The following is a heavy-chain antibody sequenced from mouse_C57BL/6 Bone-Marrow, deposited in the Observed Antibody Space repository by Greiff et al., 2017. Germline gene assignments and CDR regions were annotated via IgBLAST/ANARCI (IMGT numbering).Heavy chain of an antibody. Sequence: EVKLVESGGGLVQPGGSLKLSCAASGFTFSDYGMAWVRQAPRKGPEWVAFISNLAYSIYYADTVTGRFTISRENAKNTLYLEMSSLRSEDTAMYYCARGYYAMDYWGQGTSVTVSS. CDR1: GFTFSDYG. CDR3: ARGYYAMDY. J-gene: IGHJ4*01. V-gene: IGHV5-15*01. CDR2: ISNLAYSI.